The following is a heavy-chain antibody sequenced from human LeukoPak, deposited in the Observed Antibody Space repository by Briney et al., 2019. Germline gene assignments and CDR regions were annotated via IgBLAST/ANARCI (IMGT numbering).Heavy chain of an antibody. CDR2: IYTSGST. CDR3: ARLSSGYPYFFDY. D-gene: IGHD3-22*01. V-gene: IGHV4-4*09. Sequence: SETLSLTCTVSGGSISGYYWSWIRQAPGKGLEWIGYIYTSGSTYYNPSLKSRVTISVDTSKNQFSLKLTSVTAADTAVYHCARLSSGYPYFFDYWGQGTQVTVSS. CDR1: GGSISGYY. J-gene: IGHJ4*02.